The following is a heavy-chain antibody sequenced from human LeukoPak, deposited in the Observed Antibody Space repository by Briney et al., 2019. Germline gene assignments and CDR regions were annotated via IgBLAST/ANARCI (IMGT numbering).Heavy chain of an antibody. CDR2: MNPNSGNT. CDR3: ARDYDSSGWVYYYYYMDV. J-gene: IGHJ6*03. CDR1: GYIFTGYY. Sequence: GASVKVSCKASGYIFTGYYMHWVRQAPGQGLEWMGWMNPNSGNTGYAQKFQGRVTMTRNTSISTAYMELSRLRSDDTAVYYCARDYDSSGWVYYYYYMDVWGKGTTVTVSS. V-gene: IGHV1-8*02. D-gene: IGHD6-19*01.